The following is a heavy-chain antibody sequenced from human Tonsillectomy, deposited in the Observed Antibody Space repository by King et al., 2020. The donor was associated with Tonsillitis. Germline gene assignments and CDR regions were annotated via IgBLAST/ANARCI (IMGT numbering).Heavy chain of an antibody. V-gene: IGHV3-23*04. D-gene: IGHD4-17*01. Sequence: VQLVESGGGLVQPGGSLRLSCAASGFTFSSYAMSWVRQAPGKGLEWVSAISGSGGSTYYADSVKGRFTISRDNSKNTLYLQMNSRRAEDTAVYYFANALLMMTPVTTLDYWGQGTLVTVSS. CDR2: ISGSGGST. CDR1: GFTFSSYA. J-gene: IGHJ4*02. CDR3: ANALLMMTPVTTLDY.